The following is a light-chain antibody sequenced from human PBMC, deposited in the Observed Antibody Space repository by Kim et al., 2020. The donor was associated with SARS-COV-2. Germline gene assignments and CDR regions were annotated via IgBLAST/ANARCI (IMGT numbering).Light chain of an antibody. V-gene: IGLV3-21*04. J-gene: IGLJ2*01. CDR2: YDS. Sequence: SYELTQPPSVSVAPGKTARITCGGNNIGSKSVHWYQQKPGHAPVLVIYYDSDRPSGIPERFSGSNSGNTATLTISRVEAGDEADSYCQVWDSSSDHPVFG. CDR3: QVWDSSSDHPV. CDR1: NIGSKS.